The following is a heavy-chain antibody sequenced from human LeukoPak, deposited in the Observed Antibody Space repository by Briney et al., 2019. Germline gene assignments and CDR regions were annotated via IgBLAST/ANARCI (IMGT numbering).Heavy chain of an antibody. D-gene: IGHD4-11*01. CDR3: AKDRWTTVTTSLAFDI. V-gene: IGHV3-13*01. CDR2: IGTAGDT. J-gene: IGHJ3*02. Sequence: GGSLRLSCAASGFTFSSYDMHWVRQATGKGLEWVSAIGTAGDTYYPGSVKGRFTISRDNSKNTLYLQMNSLRAEDTAVYYCAKDRWTTVTTSLAFDIWGQGTMVTVSS. CDR1: GFTFSSYD.